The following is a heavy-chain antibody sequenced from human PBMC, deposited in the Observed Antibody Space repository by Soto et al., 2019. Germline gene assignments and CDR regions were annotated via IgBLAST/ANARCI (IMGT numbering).Heavy chain of an antibody. CDR3: ARVGEGYLIAPYFDY. Sequence: PSETLSLTCTVSGGSISSYYWSWIRQPPGKGLEWIGYIYYSGSTNYNPPLKSRVTISVDTSKNQFSLKLSSVTAADTAVYYCARVGEGYLIAPYFDYWGQGTLVTVSS. CDR2: IYYSGST. CDR1: GGSISSYY. D-gene: IGHD2-21*01. J-gene: IGHJ4*02. V-gene: IGHV4-59*01.